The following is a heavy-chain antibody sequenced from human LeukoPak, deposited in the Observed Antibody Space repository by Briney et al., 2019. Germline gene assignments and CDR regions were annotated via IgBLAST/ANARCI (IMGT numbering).Heavy chain of an antibody. CDR1: GYRFTNYG. D-gene: IGHD6-19*01. V-gene: IGHV1-18*01. J-gene: IGHJ5*02. CDR3: ARDLLQWQTNNWLAP. Sequence: ASVKVSCKTSGYRFTNYGVNWVRQAPGQGLDWMGWTSAYNGDTKYGQKFQGRLTMTTDTSTSTAYMDVRSLRSEDTAVYYCARDLLQWQTNNWLAPWGQGTLVTVSS. CDR2: TSAYNGDT.